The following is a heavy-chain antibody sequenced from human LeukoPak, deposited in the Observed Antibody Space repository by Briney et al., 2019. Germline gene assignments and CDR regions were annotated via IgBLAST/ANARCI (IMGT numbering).Heavy chain of an antibody. CDR2: IKSKTDGGTT. Sequence: GGSLRLSCAASGFTFSNAWMNWVRQAPGKGLEWVGRIKSKTDGGTTDYAAPVKGRFTISRDDSTNTPFLQMNSLKTEDTALYYCTRIIKSGSFDYWGQGTLVTVSS. CDR1: GFTFSNAW. J-gene: IGHJ4*02. CDR3: TRIIKSGSFDY. D-gene: IGHD1-26*01. V-gene: IGHV3-15*01.